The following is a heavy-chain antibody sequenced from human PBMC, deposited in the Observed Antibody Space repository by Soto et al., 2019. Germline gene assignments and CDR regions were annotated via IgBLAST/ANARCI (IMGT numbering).Heavy chain of an antibody. CDR3: AREGRVYGNGMDV. J-gene: IGHJ6*02. CDR2: IYHCGST. Sequence: SETLSLTCAVSGYSISSGYYWGWIRQPPGKGLEWIGSIYHCGSTYYNPSLKSRVTISVDTSKNQFSLKLSSVTAADTAVYNCAREGRVYGNGMDVWGQGTTVTVSS. CDR1: GYSISSGYY. D-gene: IGHD6-6*01. V-gene: IGHV4-38-2*02.